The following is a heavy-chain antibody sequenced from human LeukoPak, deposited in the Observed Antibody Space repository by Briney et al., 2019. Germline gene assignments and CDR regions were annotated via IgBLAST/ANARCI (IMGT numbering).Heavy chain of an antibody. J-gene: IGHJ4*02. CDR3: ARETDTNFVDY. CDR1: GCSISNYY. D-gene: IGHD2-2*01. CDR2: IYYSGST. V-gene: IGHV4-59*12. Sequence: KPSETLCLTCTASGCSISNYYRSWIRQPPGKGLEWIGYIYYSGSTNYNRSLKSRVTISLDTSKNQFSLRLTSVTAADTAVYYCARETDTNFVDYWGQGTLVTVSS.